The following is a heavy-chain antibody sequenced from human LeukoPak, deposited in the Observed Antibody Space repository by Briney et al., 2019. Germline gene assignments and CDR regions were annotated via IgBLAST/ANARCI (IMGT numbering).Heavy chain of an antibody. CDR3: ACLWDSSGYYQDDAFDI. Sequence: SVKVSCKASGGTFSSYAISWVRQAPGQGLEWMGRIIPIFGTANYAQKFQGRVTITTDESTSTAYMELSSLRSEDAAVYYCACLWDSSGYYQDDAFDIWGQGTMVTVSS. V-gene: IGHV1-69*05. CDR2: IIPIFGTA. D-gene: IGHD3-22*01. CDR1: GGTFSSYA. J-gene: IGHJ3*02.